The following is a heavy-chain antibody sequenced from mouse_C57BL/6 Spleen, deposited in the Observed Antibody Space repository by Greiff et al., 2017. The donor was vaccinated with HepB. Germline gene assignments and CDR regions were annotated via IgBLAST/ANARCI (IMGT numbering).Heavy chain of an antibody. Sequence: QVQLKQPGAELVKPGASVKLSCKASGYTFTSYWMHWVKQRPGRGLEWIGRIDPNSGGTKYNEKFKSKATLTVDKPSSTAYMQLSSLTSEDSAVYYCARRLSGSSYGYYFDYWGQGTTLTVSS. V-gene: IGHV1-72*01. CDR3: ARRLSGSSYGYYFDY. CDR1: GYTFTSYW. CDR2: IDPNSGGT. J-gene: IGHJ2*01. D-gene: IGHD1-1*01.